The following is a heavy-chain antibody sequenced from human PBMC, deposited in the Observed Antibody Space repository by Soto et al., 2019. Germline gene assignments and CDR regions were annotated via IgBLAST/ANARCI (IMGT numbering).Heavy chain of an antibody. CDR2: IIPILGIA. V-gene: IGHV1-69*08. D-gene: IGHD2-8*01. Sequence: QVQLVQSGAEVKKPGSSVKVSCKASGGTFSSYTISWVRQAPGQGLEWMGRIIPILGIANYAQKFQGRVTITADKSTSTAYMELSSLRSEDTAVYYCARDVSMDGDDYWGQGTLVTVSS. CDR1: GGTFSSYT. CDR3: ARDVSMDGDDY. J-gene: IGHJ4*02.